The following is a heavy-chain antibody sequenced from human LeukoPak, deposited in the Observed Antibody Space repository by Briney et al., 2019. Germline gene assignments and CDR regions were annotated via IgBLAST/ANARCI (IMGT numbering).Heavy chain of an antibody. J-gene: IGHJ6*02. CDR2: INPSGGST. CDR1: GYTFTSYY. Sequence: ASVKVSCKASGYTFTSYYMHWVRQAPGQGLEWMGIINPSGGSTSYAQKFQGRVTMTRNTSISTAYMELSSLRSEDTAVYYCAGSGAGYYYGMDVWGQGTTVTVSS. CDR3: AGSGAGYYYGMDV. V-gene: IGHV1-46*01. D-gene: IGHD1-14*01.